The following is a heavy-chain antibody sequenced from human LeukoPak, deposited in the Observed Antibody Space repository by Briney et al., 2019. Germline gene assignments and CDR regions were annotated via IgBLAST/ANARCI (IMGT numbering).Heavy chain of an antibody. CDR2: IYYSGST. Sequence: SETLSLTCAVYGGSFSGYYWSWIRQHPGKGLEWIGYIYYSGSTYYNPSLKSRVTISVDTSKNQFSLKLSSVTAADTAVYYCARERITMVRGVIKGAFDIWGQGTMVTVSS. D-gene: IGHD3-10*01. CDR1: GGSFSGYY. J-gene: IGHJ3*02. V-gene: IGHV4-31*11. CDR3: ARERITMVRGVIKGAFDI.